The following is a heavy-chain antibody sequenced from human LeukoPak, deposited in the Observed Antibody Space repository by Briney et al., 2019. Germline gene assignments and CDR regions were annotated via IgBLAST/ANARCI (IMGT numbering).Heavy chain of an antibody. CDR1: GFTFSSYA. CDR3: AREYYYGSGSYYGSYYYYGMDV. D-gene: IGHD3-10*01. Sequence: GGSLRLSCAASGFTFSSYAMHWVRQAPGKGLEWVAVISYDGSNKYYADSVKGRFTISRGNSKNTLYLQMNSLRAEDTAVYYCAREYYYGSGSYYGSYYYYGMDVWGKGTTVTVSS. V-gene: IGHV3-30*04. J-gene: IGHJ6*04. CDR2: ISYDGSNK.